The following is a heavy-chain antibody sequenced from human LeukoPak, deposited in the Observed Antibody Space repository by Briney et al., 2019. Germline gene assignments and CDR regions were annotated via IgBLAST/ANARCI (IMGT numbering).Heavy chain of an antibody. Sequence: ALVKVSCKVSGYTLTELSMHWVRQAPGKGLEWMGGFDPEDGETIYAQKFQGRVTMTEDTSTDTAYMELSSLRSEDTAVYYCATAELWGGYELPNLWGQGTLVTVSS. CDR2: FDPEDGET. CDR3: ATAELWGGYELPNL. D-gene: IGHD5-12*01. J-gene: IGHJ5*02. CDR1: GYTLTELS. V-gene: IGHV1-24*01.